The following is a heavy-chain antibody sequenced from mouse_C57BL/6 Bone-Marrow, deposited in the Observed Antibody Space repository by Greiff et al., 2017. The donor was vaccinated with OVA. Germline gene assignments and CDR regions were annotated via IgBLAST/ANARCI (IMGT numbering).Heavy chain of an antibody. CDR1: GYTFTDYY. J-gene: IGHJ4*01. CDR3: ASWGYYLYYYAMDY. D-gene: IGHD2-3*01. V-gene: IGHV1-26*01. CDR2: INPNNGGT. Sequence: EVQLQQSGPELVKPGASVKISCKASGYTFTDYYMNWVKQSHGKSLEWIGDINPNNGGTSYNQKFKGKATLTVDKSSSTAYMELRSLTSEDSSVYYCASWGYYLYYYAMDYWGQGTSATVTA.